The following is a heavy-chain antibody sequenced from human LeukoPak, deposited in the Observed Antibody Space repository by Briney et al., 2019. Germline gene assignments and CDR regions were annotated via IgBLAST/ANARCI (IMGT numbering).Heavy chain of an antibody. CDR3: ARGWFDS. J-gene: IGHJ5*01. Sequence: GGSLRLYCVASGFIFSNFEMNWVRHAPGQGLEGVSYISSSGTTIFYADSVKGRFSISRDNAKNSLYLQLNSLRAEDTAIYYCARGWFDSWGQGTLLTVSS. CDR2: ISSSGTTI. CDR1: GFIFSNFE. V-gene: IGHV3-48*03.